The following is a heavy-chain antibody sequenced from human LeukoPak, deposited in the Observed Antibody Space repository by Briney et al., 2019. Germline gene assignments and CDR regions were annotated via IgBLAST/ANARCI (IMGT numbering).Heavy chain of an antibody. CDR2: IYYSGNT. J-gene: IGHJ3*02. CDR3: ARDQLELHAFNI. D-gene: IGHD1-7*01. V-gene: IGHV4-61*01. Sequence: SETLSLTCTVSGGSLSSSSYYWGWIRQPPGKGLEWIGYIYYSGNTNYNPSLKSRVTISGDTSKNQFSLKLSPVTAADTAVYYCARDQLELHAFNIWGQGTMVTVSS. CDR1: GGSLSSSSYY.